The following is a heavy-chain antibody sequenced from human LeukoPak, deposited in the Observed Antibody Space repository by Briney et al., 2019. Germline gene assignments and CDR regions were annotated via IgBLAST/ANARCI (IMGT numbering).Heavy chain of an antibody. CDR1: GFTFSSYA. V-gene: IGHV3-23*01. CDR3: AKMPSDSGGYYLY. J-gene: IGHJ4*02. Sequence: GGSLRLSCAASGFTFSSYAMTWVRQAPGKGLEWVSTIRGSGGTTYYADSVKGRFTISRDNSRNTQYLQLNSLRAEDTAVYYCAKMPSDSGGYYLYWGRGTLVTVSS. CDR2: IRGSGGTT. D-gene: IGHD3-22*01.